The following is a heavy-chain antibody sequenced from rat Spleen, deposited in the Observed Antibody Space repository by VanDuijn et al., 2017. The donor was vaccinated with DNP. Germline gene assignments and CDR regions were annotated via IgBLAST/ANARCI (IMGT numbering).Heavy chain of an antibody. D-gene: IGHD4-3*01. V-gene: IGHV5S23*01. CDR3: VRWNSGHFDY. CDR2: IGSDGYAP. J-gene: IGHJ2*01. Sequence: EVQLVASGGGLVQPGNSLKLSCAASGFTFSDYAMAWVRQAPTEGLKWVAYIGSDGYAPYYGDSVKGRFTISRDNAKRTLYLQMNSPRSEDMATYYCVRWNSGHFDYWGQGVMVTVSS. CDR1: GFTFSDYA.